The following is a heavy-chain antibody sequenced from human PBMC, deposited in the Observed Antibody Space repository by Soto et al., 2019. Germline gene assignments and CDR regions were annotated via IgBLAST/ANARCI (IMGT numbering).Heavy chain of an antibody. CDR1: GYTFTSYA. V-gene: IGHV1-3*01. J-gene: IGHJ6*02. Sequence: ASVKVSCKASGYTFTSYAMHWVRQAPGQRLEWMGWINAGNGNTKYSQKFQGRVTITRDTSASTAYMELSSLRSEDTAVYYCARSRRAVTTSNYYYGMDVWGQGTTVTVSS. CDR3: ARSRRAVTTSNYYYGMDV. D-gene: IGHD4-17*01. CDR2: INAGNGNT.